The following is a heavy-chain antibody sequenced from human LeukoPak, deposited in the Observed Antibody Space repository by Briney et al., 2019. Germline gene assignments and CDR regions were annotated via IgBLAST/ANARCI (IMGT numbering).Heavy chain of an antibody. CDR3: AKLDSVGAVAEYFQH. J-gene: IGHJ1*01. Sequence: GGTLRLSCAASGFTFSDYYMNWIRQAPGKGLEWVSYISSSGSTIYYADSVKGRFTISRDNSKNTLYLQMNSLRAEDTAVYYCAKLDSVGAVAEYFQHWGQGTLVTVSS. CDR1: GFTFSDYY. CDR2: ISSSGSTI. V-gene: IGHV3-11*01. D-gene: IGHD3-10*01.